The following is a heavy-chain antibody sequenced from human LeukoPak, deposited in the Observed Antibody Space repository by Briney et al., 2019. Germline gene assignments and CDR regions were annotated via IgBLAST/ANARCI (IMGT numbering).Heavy chain of an antibody. CDR2: ISGSGGST. D-gene: IGHD3-10*01. V-gene: IGHV3-23*01. J-gene: IGHJ5*02. CDR1: GFTFSSYA. Sequence: GGSLRLSCAASGFTFSSYAMSWVRQAPGKGLEWVSAISGSGGSTYYADSVKGRFTISRDNSKNTLYLQMNSLRAEDTAVYYCVGSGSYGLFDPWGQGTLVTVSS. CDR3: VGSGSYGLFDP.